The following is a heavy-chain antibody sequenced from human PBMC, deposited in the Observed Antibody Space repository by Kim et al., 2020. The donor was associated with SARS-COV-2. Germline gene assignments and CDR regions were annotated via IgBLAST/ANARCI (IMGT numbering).Heavy chain of an antibody. D-gene: IGHD2-8*01. V-gene: IGHV3-64D*06. Sequence: GGSLRLSCSASGFAFSSYGMYWVRQAPGKGLEYVSAIVSSGETTYYADSVKGRFSISRDNSKNTLHLQMNTLIPDDTAVYYCVTGSCTGFSCYRGDSSSWFDFWGQGTLVTVSS. CDR3: VTGSCTGFSCYRGDSSSWFDF. CDR2: IVSSGETT. CDR1: GFAFSSYG. J-gene: IGHJ5*01.